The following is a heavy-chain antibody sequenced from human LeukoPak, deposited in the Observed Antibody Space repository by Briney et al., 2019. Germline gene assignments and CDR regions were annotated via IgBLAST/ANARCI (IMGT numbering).Heavy chain of an antibody. J-gene: IGHJ4*02. CDR1: GFTFERYV. D-gene: IGHD2-8*01. V-gene: IGHV3-9*01. Sequence: GGSLRLSCVTSGFTFERYVMHWMRLAPGEGLECVSSIHPNNGGVGYAASVKGRFAISRDNARNSLYLEMTSLRPEDTAVYYCVKDAPNGSVDFWGRGTLVTVSS. CDR3: VKDAPNGSVDF. CDR2: IHPNNGGV.